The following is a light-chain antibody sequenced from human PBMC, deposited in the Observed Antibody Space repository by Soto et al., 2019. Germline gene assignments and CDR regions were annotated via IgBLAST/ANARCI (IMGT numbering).Light chain of an antibody. CDR1: QSVSSRY. J-gene: IGKJ1*01. V-gene: IGKV3-20*01. CDR2: ATS. CDR3: QQYGSSRST. Sequence: EIVLTQSPGTLSLSPGDTAALSFRASQSVSSRYLAWYQQKPGQAPRLLIYATSSRATDIPDRFIGYGSGTDFTLTISGLEPEDFAVYYCQQYGSSRSTFGQGTKVDI.